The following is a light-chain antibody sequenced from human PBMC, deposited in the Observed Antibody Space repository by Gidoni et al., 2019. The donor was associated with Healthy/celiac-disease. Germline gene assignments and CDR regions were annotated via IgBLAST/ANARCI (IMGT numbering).Light chain of an antibody. Sequence: DIQMTQSPSSLSASVGDRVTITCRASQSISSYLNWYQQKPGKAPKLLIYAASSLQSGVPSRFSGSGSGTDFPLTISSLQPEDFATYYCQQSYSTPPHFGGGTKVEIK. V-gene: IGKV1-39*01. CDR1: QSISSY. CDR3: QQSYSTPPH. CDR2: AAS. J-gene: IGKJ4*01.